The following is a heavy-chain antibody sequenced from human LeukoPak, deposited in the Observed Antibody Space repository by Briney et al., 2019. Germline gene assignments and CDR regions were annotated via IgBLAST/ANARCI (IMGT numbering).Heavy chain of an antibody. J-gene: IGHJ4*02. D-gene: IGHD5-12*01. CDR1: GFSLTTTGVG. V-gene: IGHV2-5*02. Sequence: SSPTLLKPTPTLTLTCTFSGFSLTTTGVGVGWIRQPPGQALEWLSFIYWDDDKRYSPSLKNTLTITKDTSKNQVVLTMTNMDPVDTATYYSAHMGPYNGYDSPYYFDYWGQGTLVTVPS. CDR2: IYWDDDK. CDR3: AHMGPYNGYDSPYYFDY.